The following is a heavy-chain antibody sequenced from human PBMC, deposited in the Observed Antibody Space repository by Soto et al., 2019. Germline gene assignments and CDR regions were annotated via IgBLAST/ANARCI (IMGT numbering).Heavy chain of an antibody. J-gene: IGHJ4*02. Sequence: QVQLVQSGAEVKKPGASVKVSCKASGYTFTSYDINWVRQATGQGVEWMGWMNPSSGNTGYAQKFQGRVTMTRNTSLSTAYMELSSLRSEDTAVYYCAGAMRGESGSSCYNYWGQGTLVTVSS. CDR3: AGAMRGESGSSCYNY. D-gene: IGHD2-2*02. V-gene: IGHV1-8*01. CDR1: GYTFTSYD. CDR2: MNPSSGNT.